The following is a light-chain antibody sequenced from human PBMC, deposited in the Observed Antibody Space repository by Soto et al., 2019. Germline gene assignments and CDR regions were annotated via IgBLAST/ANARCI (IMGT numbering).Light chain of an antibody. J-gene: IGLJ2*01. V-gene: IGLV1-51*01. Sequence: QSVLTQPPSVSAAPGQTVTISCSGSSSNIGNNYVSWYQQLPGTAPKLLIYDNSERPSGIPDRFSGSKSGTSATLGITGLQTGDEADYYCATWDSSLSAVVFGGGTKLTVL. CDR1: SSNIGNNY. CDR3: ATWDSSLSAVV. CDR2: DNS.